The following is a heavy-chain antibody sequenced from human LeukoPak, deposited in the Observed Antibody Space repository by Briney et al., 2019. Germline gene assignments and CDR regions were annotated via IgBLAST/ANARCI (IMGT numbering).Heavy chain of an antibody. V-gene: IGHV3-7*01. Sequence: PGGSLRLSCAASGFTFSSYWMSWVRQAPGKGLEWVANIKQDGSEKYYVDSVKGRFTISRDNAKNSLYLQMNSLRAEDTAVYYCAREGPELRFLEWWFDYWGQGTLVTVSS. CDR2: IKQDGSEK. CDR3: AREGPELRFLEWWFDY. D-gene: IGHD3-3*01. CDR1: GFTFSSYW. J-gene: IGHJ4*02.